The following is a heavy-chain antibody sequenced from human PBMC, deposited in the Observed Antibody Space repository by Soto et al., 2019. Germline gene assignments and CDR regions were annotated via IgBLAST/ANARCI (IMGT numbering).Heavy chain of an antibody. D-gene: IGHD1-26*01. J-gene: IGHJ4*02. Sequence: SQTLSLTCAISGDSVSNNGAAWNWIRQSPSRGLEWLGRTYYRSQWHYDYATSVRSRITINPDTSKNQFSLQLNSVTPEDTAVYHCARDPPDFNSGFDYWGQGTLVTVSS. CDR1: GDSVSNNGAA. V-gene: IGHV6-1*01. CDR2: TYYRSQWHY. CDR3: ARDPPDFNSGFDY.